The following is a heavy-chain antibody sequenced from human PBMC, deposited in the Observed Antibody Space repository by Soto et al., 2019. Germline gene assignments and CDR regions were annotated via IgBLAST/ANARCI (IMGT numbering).Heavy chain of an antibody. Sequence: QVQLVQSGAEVKKPGSSVKVSCKDSGGTFSTYSMFWVRQAPGQGLEWMGRIIPMLGIRNYGQRFQDRVTITADKSTATVHMELSSLRSEDTALYYCTIGSWSGEVFDIWGQGTMVTVSS. CDR1: GGTFSTYS. V-gene: IGHV1-69*02. D-gene: IGHD2-21*01. J-gene: IGHJ3*02. CDR3: TIGSWSGEVFDI. CDR2: IIPMLGIR.